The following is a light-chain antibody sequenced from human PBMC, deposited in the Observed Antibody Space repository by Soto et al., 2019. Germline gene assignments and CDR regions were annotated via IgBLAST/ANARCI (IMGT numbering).Light chain of an antibody. J-gene: IGKJ1*01. CDR3: PPRTNGAPT. CDR1: HRDXSY. CDR2: AAA. V-gene: IGKV3-11*01. Sequence: LSSGKSAALSCRAIHRDXSYLAWYQQKPGQAPSLLXSAAANSANGSPARFSGSGSATDFTRTMSRQAPKDFVPYYGPPRTNGAPTFGQGTKVDIK.